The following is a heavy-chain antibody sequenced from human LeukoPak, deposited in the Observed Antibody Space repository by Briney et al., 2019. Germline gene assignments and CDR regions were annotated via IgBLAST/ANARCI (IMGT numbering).Heavy chain of an antibody. V-gene: IGHV3-30*03. J-gene: IGHJ4*02. CDR2: ISYDGSNQ. CDR3: ARRAGAYSHPYDY. CDR1: GFALSSNG. D-gene: IGHD4/OR15-4a*01. Sequence: PGGSLRLSCAASGFALSSNGMHWVRQAPGKGLEWVAIISYDGSNQDYADSVKGRFTISRDNSHNTVHLRMNSLRAEDTAVYYCARRAGAYSHPYDYWGQGTLVTVSS.